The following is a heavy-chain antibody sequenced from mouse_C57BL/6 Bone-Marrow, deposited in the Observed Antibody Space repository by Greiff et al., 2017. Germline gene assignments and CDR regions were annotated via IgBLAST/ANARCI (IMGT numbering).Heavy chain of an antibody. CDR3: AREYYGSSYAMDY. CDR2: IDPSDSET. D-gene: IGHD1-1*01. V-gene: IGHV1-52*01. J-gene: IGHJ4*01. CDR1: GYTFTSYW. Sequence: QVQLQQPGAELVRPGSSVKLSCKASGYTFTSYWMHWVKQRPIQGLEWIGNIDPSDSETHYNQKFKDKATLTVDKSSSTAYMQLSSLTSEDSAVYYCAREYYGSSYAMDYWGQGTSVTVSS.